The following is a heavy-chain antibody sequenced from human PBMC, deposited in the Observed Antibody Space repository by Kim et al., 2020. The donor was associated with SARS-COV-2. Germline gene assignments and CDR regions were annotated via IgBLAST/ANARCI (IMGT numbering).Heavy chain of an antibody. CDR3: AGGTYDYVWGISRFNY. V-gene: IGHV4-59*01. CDR2: IYYTGSS. Sequence: SETLSLTCTVSGGSISSYHWSWIRQPPGKGLEWIGYIYYTGSSNYDPSLTSPVTISVDTSKNQFTLKLSSVTAADTAVYYCAGGTYDYVWGISRFNYWGQGTVVTVSS. D-gene: IGHD3-16*01. CDR1: GGSISSYH. J-gene: IGHJ4*02.